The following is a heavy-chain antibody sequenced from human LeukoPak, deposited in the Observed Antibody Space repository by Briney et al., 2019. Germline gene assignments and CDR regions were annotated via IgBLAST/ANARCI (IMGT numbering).Heavy chain of an antibody. CDR3: AGGLGIDP. Sequence: SETLSLTCAVYGGSFSGYYCSWILQPPVKGLEWIGEINHSGSTNYNPSLKSRVTISVDTSKNQFSLQLSSVTAADTAVYYWAGGLGIDPWGQGTLVTGSS. V-gene: IGHV4-34*01. CDR2: INHSGST. CDR1: GGSFSGYY. J-gene: IGHJ5*02.